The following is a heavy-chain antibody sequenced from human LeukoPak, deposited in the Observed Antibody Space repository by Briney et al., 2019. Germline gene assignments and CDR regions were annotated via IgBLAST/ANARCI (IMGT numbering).Heavy chain of an antibody. Sequence: ASVKVSCKASGYTFTGYYMHWVRQAPGHGLEWMGWINPDSGGTNYAQKFQGRVTMTRNTSISTAYMELSSLRSEDTAVYYCARGGEGGSYYYYYYYYMDVWGKGTTVTISS. D-gene: IGHD1-26*01. CDR2: INPDSGGT. CDR1: GYTFTGYY. J-gene: IGHJ6*03. CDR3: ARGGEGGSYYYYYYYYMDV. V-gene: IGHV1-2*02.